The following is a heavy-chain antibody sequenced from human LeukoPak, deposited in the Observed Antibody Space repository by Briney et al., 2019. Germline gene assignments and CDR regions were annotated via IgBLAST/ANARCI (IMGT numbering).Heavy chain of an antibody. D-gene: IGHD5-18*01. CDR3: ARHSRIQLWLSNWFDP. J-gene: IGHJ5*02. CDR1: GGSFSGYY. V-gene: IGHV4-39*01. CDR2: IYYSGST. Sequence: PETLSLTCTVYGGSFSGYYWGWIRQPPGKGLEWIGSIYYSGSTYYNPSLKSRVTISVDTSKNQFSLKLSSVTAADTAVYYCARHSRIQLWLSNWFDPWGQGTLVTVSS.